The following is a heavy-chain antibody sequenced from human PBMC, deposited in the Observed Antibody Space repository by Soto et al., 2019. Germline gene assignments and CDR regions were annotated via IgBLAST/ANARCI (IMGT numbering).Heavy chain of an antibody. V-gene: IGHV3-33*01. CDR3: ARGSGHNSYYMDV. Sequence: QVQLVESGGGVVQPGRSLRLSFAASGFTFRSNGMHWVRQAPAKGLEWVAVIWYDGSNKNYGDPVKGRFSISRDNSKSTLSLQMDSLSAEDTGVYYCARGSGHNSYYMDVWGKGTTVTVS. J-gene: IGHJ6*03. CDR2: IWYDGSNK. CDR1: GFTFRSNG.